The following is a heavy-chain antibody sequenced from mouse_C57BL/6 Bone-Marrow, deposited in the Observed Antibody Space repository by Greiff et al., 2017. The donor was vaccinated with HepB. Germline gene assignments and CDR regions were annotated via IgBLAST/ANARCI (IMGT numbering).Heavy chain of an antibody. CDR3: ASVDYEPYRAWFAY. CDR1: GFTFSSYA. J-gene: IGHJ3*01. D-gene: IGHD2-4*01. CDR2: ISDGGSYT. Sequence: EVMLVESGGGLVKPGGSLKLSCAASGFTFSSYAMSWVRQTPEKRLEWVATISDGGSYTYYPDNVKGRFTISRDNAKNNRYLQMSHLKSEDTAMYYCASVDYEPYRAWFAYWGQGTLVTVSA. V-gene: IGHV5-4*03.